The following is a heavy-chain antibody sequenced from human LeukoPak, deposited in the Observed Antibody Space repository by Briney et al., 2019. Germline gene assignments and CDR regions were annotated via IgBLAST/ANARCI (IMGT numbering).Heavy chain of an antibody. CDR1: GYRFTSLC. D-gene: IGHD3/OR15-3a*01. Sequence: GESLKISCRGSGYRFTSLCIGWVRQMPGKGLEWMGIIYPGDSDTRYSPSFQGQVTISADKSISTAYLQWSSLKASDTAMYYCAILGGLVPYFFDYWGQGTLVTVSS. CDR3: AILGGLVPYFFDY. CDR2: IYPGDSDT. J-gene: IGHJ4*02. V-gene: IGHV5-51*01.